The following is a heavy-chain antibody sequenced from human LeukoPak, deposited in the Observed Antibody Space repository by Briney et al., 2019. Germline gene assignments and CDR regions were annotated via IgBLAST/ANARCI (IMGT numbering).Heavy chain of an antibody. V-gene: IGHV3-53*04. CDR1: GFTVSSNY. J-gene: IGHJ4*02. CDR2: IYSGGST. CDR3: ARDSGDEIFDY. D-gene: IGHD3-10*01. Sequence: GGSLRLSCAASGFTVSSNYMSWVRQAPGNGLEWVSVIYSGGSTYYADSVKGRFTISRHNSKNTLYLQMNSLRAEDTAVYYCARDSGDEIFDYWGQGTLVAVSS.